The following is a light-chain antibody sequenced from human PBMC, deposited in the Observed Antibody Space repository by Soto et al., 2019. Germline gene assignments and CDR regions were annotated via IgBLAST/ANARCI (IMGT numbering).Light chain of an antibody. V-gene: IGLV2-14*01. CDR2: DVS. Sequence: QSVLTQPASVSGSPGQSITISCTGTSSDVGGYNYVSWYQQHPGKPPKLMIYDVSNRPSGVSNRFSGSKSGNTASLTISGLQAEDEADYYCSSYTSSSVVFGGGTKVTVL. J-gene: IGLJ2*01. CDR3: SSYTSSSVV. CDR1: SSDVGGYNY.